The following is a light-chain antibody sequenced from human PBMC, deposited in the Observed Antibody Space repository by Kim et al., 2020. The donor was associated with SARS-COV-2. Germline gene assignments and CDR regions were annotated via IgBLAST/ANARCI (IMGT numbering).Light chain of an antibody. CDR3: QQSDNLPT. Sequence: SASVGDRVTMTCQASQDISNNLNWYQQKPGKAPKLLIYDTSNLKTGVPSRFSGSGSGTDFTFTISGLQPEDIATYYCQQSDNLPTFGGGTKVDIK. CDR1: QDISNN. V-gene: IGKV1-33*01. J-gene: IGKJ4*01. CDR2: DTS.